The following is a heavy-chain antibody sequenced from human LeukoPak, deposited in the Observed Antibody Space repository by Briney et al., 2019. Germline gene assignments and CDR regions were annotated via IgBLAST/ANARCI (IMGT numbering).Heavy chain of an antibody. CDR1: GLMFSTSG. CDR2: IQYDGSEI. CDR3: ARESGAAKIGQMLNY. D-gene: IGHD3-10*02. J-gene: IGHJ4*02. V-gene: IGHV3-30*02. Sequence: GRSLRLSCAASGLMFSTSGMHWVRQAPGKGLEWVAFIQYDGSEIYYADSLKGRFTISRDNSKNTLYLQMNSLRAEDTAVFYCARESGAAKIGQMLNYWGQGTLVTVSS.